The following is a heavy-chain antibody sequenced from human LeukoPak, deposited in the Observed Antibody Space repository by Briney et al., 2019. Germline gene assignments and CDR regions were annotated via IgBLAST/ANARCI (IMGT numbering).Heavy chain of an antibody. J-gene: IGHJ6*03. CDR1: GFTFSDHY. CDR3: ARGGYCSGGSCYSIYYYYMDV. CDR2: TRNKANSYTT. D-gene: IGHD2-15*01. V-gene: IGHV3-72*01. Sequence: EGSLRLSCAASGFTFSDHYMDWVRQAPGKGLEWVGRTRNKANSYTTEYAASVKGRFTISRDDSKNTAYLQMNSLRAEDTAVYYCARGGYCSGGSCYSIYYYYMDVWGKGTTVAVSS.